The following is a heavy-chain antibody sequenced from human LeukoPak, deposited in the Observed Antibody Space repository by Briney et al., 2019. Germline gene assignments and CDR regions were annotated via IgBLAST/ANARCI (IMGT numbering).Heavy chain of an antibody. CDR1: GFTFSSYA. CDR3: ARDLRSGSYDDY. CDR2: ISHDGSNK. J-gene: IGHJ4*02. D-gene: IGHD1-26*01. Sequence: PGRSLRLSCAASGFTFSSYAMHWVRQAPGKGLEWVAVISHDGSNKYYADSVKGRFTISRDNSKNTLYLQMNSLRAEDTAVYYCARDLRSGSYDDYWGQGTLATVSS. V-gene: IGHV3-30-3*01.